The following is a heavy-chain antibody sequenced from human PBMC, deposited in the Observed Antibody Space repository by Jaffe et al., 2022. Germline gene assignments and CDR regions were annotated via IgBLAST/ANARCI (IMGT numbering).Heavy chain of an antibody. CDR3: ARDRKVYGDYEDVFNWFDP. V-gene: IGHV3-48*03. CDR1: GFTFSSYE. Sequence: EVQLVESGGGLVQPGGSLRLSCAASGFTFSSYEMNWVRQAPGKGLEWVSYISSSGSTIYYADSVKGRFTISRDNAKNSLYLQMNSLRAEDTAVYYCARDRKVYGDYEDVFNWFDPWGQGTLVTVSS. D-gene: IGHD4-17*01. J-gene: IGHJ5*02. CDR2: ISSSGSTI.